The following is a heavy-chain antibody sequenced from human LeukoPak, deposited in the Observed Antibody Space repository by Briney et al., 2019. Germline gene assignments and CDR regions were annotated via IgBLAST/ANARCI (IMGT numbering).Heavy chain of an antibody. CDR3: ARDQYGMVPPDY. CDR2: INHSGST. V-gene: IGHV4-34*01. J-gene: IGHJ4*02. D-gene: IGHD2-8*01. CDR1: GGSFSGYY. Sequence: SETLSLTCAVYGGSFSGYYWSWIRQPPGKGLEWIGEINHSGSTNYNPSLKSRVTISVDTSKNQFSLKLNSVTAADTAVYYCARDQYGMVPPDYWGQGTLVTVSS.